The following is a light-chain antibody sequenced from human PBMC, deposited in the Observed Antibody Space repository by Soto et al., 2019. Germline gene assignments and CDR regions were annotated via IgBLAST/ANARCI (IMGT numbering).Light chain of an antibody. CDR1: QSVSSD. CDR2: GAS. Sequence: EIVMTQSPATLSVSPGERATLSCRASQSVSSDLAWYQQKPGQPPRLLIYGASTRATGIPARFSGSGSGTEFTLTISSPQSEDFAVYYCQQYNNWPYTFGQGTKLEIK. V-gene: IGKV3-15*01. CDR3: QQYNNWPYT. J-gene: IGKJ2*01.